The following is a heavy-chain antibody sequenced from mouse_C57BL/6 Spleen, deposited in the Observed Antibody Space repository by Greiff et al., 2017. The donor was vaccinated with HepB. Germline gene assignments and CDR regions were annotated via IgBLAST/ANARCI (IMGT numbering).Heavy chain of an antibody. CDR2: INPNYGTT. D-gene: IGHD2-1*01. V-gene: IGHV1-39*01. CDR3: ARPLYGNYKGYAMDY. J-gene: IGHJ4*01. Sequence: EVQLVESGPELVKPGASVKISCKASGYSFTDYNMNWVKQSNGKSLEWIGVINPNYGTTSYNQKFKGKATLTVDQSSSTAYMQLNSLTSEDSAVYYCARPLYGNYKGYAMDYWGQGTSVTVSS. CDR1: GYSFTDYN.